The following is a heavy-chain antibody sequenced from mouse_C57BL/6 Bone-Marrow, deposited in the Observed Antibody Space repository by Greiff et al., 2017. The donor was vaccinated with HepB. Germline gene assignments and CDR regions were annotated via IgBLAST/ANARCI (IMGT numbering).Heavy chain of an antibody. Sequence: VQLVESGAELARPGASVKLSCKASGYTFTSYGISWVKQRTGQGLEWIGEIYPRSGNTYYNEKFKGKATLTADKSSSTAYMELRSLTSEDSAVYFCARSGITTVVAKGFAYWGQGTLVTVSA. CDR3: ARSGITTVVAKGFAY. J-gene: IGHJ3*01. CDR2: IYPRSGNT. V-gene: IGHV1-81*01. D-gene: IGHD1-1*01. CDR1: GYTFTSYG.